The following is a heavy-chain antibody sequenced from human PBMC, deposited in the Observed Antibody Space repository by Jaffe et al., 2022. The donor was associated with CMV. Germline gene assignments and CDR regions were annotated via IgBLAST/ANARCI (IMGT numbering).Heavy chain of an antibody. V-gene: IGHV3-9*01. CDR1: GFTFDDYA. D-gene: IGHD4-4*01. CDR2: ISWNSGSI. Sequence: EVQLVESGGGLVQPGRSLRLSCAASGFTFDDYAMHWVRQAPGKGLEWVSGISWNSGSIGYADSVKGRFTISRDNAKNSLYLQMNSLRAEDTALYYCAKDTSVTKGYYFDYWGQGTLVTVSS. J-gene: IGHJ4*02. CDR3: AKDTSVTKGYYFDY.